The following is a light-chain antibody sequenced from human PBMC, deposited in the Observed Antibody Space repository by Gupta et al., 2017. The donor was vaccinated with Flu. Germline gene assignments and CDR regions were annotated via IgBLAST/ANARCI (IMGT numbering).Light chain of an antibody. J-gene: IGKJ2*01. V-gene: IGKV3-15*01. CDR2: AAS. CDR1: QSVNTN. CDR3: HKYKSGPRT. Sequence: EIVMPQSPAILSVSPGESATLSCRASQSVNTNLVWYQQKPGQAPRLRSYAASARATGIPSRFSGSGSGTEFTLTISSLQSEDCAVYYCHKYKSGPRTFGQGTKLEIK.